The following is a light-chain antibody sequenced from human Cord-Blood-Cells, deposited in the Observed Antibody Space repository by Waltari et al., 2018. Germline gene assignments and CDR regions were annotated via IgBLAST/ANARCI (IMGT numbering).Light chain of an antibody. Sequence: QSALTQPASVSGSPGQSITISCTGTSSDVCGYNYVSWYQQHPGKAPKLMIYDVSNRPSGVSNRFSGYKSGNTASLTISGLQAEDEADYYCSSYTSSSTWVFGGGTKLTVL. J-gene: IGLJ3*02. CDR2: DVS. CDR1: SSDVCGYNY. V-gene: IGLV2-14*03. CDR3: SSYTSSSTWV.